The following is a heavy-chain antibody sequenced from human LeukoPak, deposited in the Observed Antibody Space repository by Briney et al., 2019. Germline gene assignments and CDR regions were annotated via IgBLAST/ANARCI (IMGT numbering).Heavy chain of an antibody. J-gene: IGHJ4*02. Sequence: PSGTLSLTCAVSGGSISSSNRWSWVRQPPGKGLEWIGEIYHSGSTNYNPSLKSRVTISVDKSKNQFSLKLSSVTAADTAVYYCARVGRHEAHLRFDYWGQGTLVTVSS. CDR2: IYHSGST. CDR1: GGSISSSNR. V-gene: IGHV4-4*02. D-gene: IGHD1-26*01. CDR3: ARVGRHEAHLRFDY.